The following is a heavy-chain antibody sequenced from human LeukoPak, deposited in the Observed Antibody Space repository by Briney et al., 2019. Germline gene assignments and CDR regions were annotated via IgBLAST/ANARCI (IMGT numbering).Heavy chain of an antibody. V-gene: IGHV3-33*06. J-gene: IGHJ4*02. CDR1: GFTFSSYG. CDR3: AKDLSLGAIDN. Sequence: GGSLRLSCAASGFTFSSYGMHWVRQAPGKGLEWVAVVWYDGSNKYYADSVKGRFTISRDNSKNTLYLQMNSLRAEDTAVYYCAKDLSLGAIDNWGQGTLVTVSS. CDR2: VWYDGSNK. D-gene: IGHD1-26*01.